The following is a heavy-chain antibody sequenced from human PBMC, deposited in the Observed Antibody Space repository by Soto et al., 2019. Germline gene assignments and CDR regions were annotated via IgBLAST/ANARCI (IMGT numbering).Heavy chain of an antibody. Sequence: ASAHTHSNAPRYTSSSYALSSPRQAPAQGFAWMGWISAYNGNTNEAQKRQGRVTMTTDTSTSTAYMERRSLRSDDTAVYYCASGKYDFWSGDPYYYGMAVCGKGTTVTGSS. CDR1: RYTSSSYA. J-gene: IGHJ6*04. D-gene: IGHD3-3*01. V-gene: IGHV1-18*01. CDR3: ASGKYDFWSGDPYYYGMAV. CDR2: ISAYNGNT.